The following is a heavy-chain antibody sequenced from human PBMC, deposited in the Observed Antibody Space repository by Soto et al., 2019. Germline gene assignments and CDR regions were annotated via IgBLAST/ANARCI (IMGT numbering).Heavy chain of an antibody. V-gene: IGHV3-23*01. CDR2: ISTSIDAT. CDR3: AKDRTVAARNFDY. D-gene: IGHD6-6*01. CDR1: GFAFSNYA. Sequence: GGSLRLSCAASGFAFSNYAMHWVRQAPGKGLEWVSSISTSIDATYYADSVKGRFTISRDDSKNTPYLQMNSLRAEDSAVYYCAKDRTVAARNFDYWGQGTQVTVSS. J-gene: IGHJ4*02.